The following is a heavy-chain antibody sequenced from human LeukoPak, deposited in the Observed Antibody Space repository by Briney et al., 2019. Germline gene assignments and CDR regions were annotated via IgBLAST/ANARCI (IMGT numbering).Heavy chain of an antibody. CDR1: GGSFSSYY. CDR2: IYYSGST. D-gene: IGHD4-23*01. Sequence: SKTLSLTCAVYGGSFSSYYWSWIRQPPGKGLEWIGYIYYSGSTNYNPSLKSRVTISVDTSKNQFSLKLSSVTAADTAVYYCARDGSYGGNSYFDYWGQGTLVTVSS. V-gene: IGHV4-59*01. J-gene: IGHJ4*02. CDR3: ARDGSYGGNSYFDY.